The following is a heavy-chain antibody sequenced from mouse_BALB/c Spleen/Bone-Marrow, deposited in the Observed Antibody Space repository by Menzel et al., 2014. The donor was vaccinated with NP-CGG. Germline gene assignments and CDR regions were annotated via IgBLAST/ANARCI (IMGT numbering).Heavy chain of an antibody. V-gene: IGHV14-3*02. Sequence: VQLQESGAELVKPGASVKLSCTASGFNIKDTYMHWVKQRPERGLEWIGRIDPANGNTKYDPKFQGKATITADPSSNTSFLQVSSLTSADTVVYYCARRGYYGNFYYAREYWGQGPSVTVSP. D-gene: IGHD2-1*01. CDR2: IDPANGNT. CDR3: ARRGYYGNFYYAREY. CDR1: GFNIKDTY. J-gene: IGHJ4*01.